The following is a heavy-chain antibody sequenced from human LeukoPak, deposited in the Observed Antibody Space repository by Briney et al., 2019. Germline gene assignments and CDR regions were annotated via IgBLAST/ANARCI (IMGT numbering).Heavy chain of an antibody. CDR2: IGIDSGNT. CDR1: GFTFSSYW. V-gene: IGHV3-48*01. Sequence: GGSLRLSCAASGFTFSSYWMSWVRQAPGKGLEWISYIGIDSGNTNYADSVKGRFTISGDKAKNSLYLQMNSLRVEDTAVYYCARDYKYAFDNWGQGTLVTVSS. J-gene: IGHJ4*02. D-gene: IGHD5-24*01. CDR3: ARDYKYAFDN.